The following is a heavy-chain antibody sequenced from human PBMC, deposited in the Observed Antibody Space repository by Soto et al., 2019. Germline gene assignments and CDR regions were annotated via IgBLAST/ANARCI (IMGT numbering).Heavy chain of an antibody. D-gene: IGHD2-15*01. J-gene: IGHJ5*02. V-gene: IGHV4-59*08. CDR2: IYYSGST. Sequence: SETLSLTCTVSGGSISSYYWSWIRQPPGKGLEWIGYIYYSGSTNYNPSLKSRVTISVDTSKNQFSLKLSSVTAADTAVYYCARPACSGGSCYWFDPWGQGTLVTVSS. CDR3: ARPACSGGSCYWFDP. CDR1: GGSISSYY.